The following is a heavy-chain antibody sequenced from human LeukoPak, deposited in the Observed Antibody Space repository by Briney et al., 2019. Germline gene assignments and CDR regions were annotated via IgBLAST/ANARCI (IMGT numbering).Heavy chain of an antibody. V-gene: IGHV3-30*18. CDR1: GFTFSSYG. Sequence: GGSLRLFCAVSGFTFSSYGMHWVRQAPGKGLEWVALISYDGSNKYYADSVKGRFTISRDNSKNTLYLQMNSLRTEDTAVYYCAKVGGDYWGQGTLVTVSS. CDR2: ISYDGSNK. J-gene: IGHJ4*02. CDR3: AKVGGDY. D-gene: IGHD3-16*01.